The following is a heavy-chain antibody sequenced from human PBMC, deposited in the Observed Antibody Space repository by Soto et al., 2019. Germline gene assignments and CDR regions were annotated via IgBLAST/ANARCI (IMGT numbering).Heavy chain of an antibody. Sequence: QVQLQESGPGLVKPSETLSLTCTVSGGSISSYYWSWIRQPPGKGLEWIGYIYYSGSTNYNPSLKSRVTISVDTSKNQFSLKLSSVTAADTAVYYCARERVGYFDYWGQGTLVTVSS. CDR2: IYYSGST. V-gene: IGHV4-59*01. D-gene: IGHD1-26*01. CDR3: ARERVGYFDY. CDR1: GGSISSYY. J-gene: IGHJ4*02.